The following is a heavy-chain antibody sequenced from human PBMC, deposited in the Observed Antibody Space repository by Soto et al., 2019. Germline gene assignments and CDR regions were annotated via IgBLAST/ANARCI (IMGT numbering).Heavy chain of an antibody. CDR3: ARVTMVRGYGSWFDP. V-gene: IGHV3-7*01. CDR1: GFTFSSYW. CDR2: IKQDGSEK. Sequence: GGSLRLSCAASGFTFSSYWMSWVRQAPGKGLEWVANIKQDGSEKYYVDSVKGRFTISRDNAKNSLYLQMNSLRAEDTAVYYCARVTMVRGYGSWFDPWGQGTLVTVPQ. D-gene: IGHD3-10*01. J-gene: IGHJ5*02.